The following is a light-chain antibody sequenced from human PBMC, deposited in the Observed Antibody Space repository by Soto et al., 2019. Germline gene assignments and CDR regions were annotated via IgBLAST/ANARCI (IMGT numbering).Light chain of an antibody. Sequence: QSALTQPASVSGSPGQSITISCTGTSSDVGTYNLVSWYQQHPGKAPKLMNYEGSKRPSGVSTRFSGSKSGNTASLTISGLQAEDEADYYCCSYAGSYTLVFGGGTQLTVL. J-gene: IGLJ2*01. V-gene: IGLV2-23*01. CDR2: EGS. CDR3: CSYAGSYTLV. CDR1: SSDVGTYNL.